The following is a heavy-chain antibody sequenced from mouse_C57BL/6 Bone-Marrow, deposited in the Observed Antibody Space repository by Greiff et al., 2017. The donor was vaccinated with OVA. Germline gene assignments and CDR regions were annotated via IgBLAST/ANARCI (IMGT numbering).Heavy chain of an antibody. Sequence: QQSCKASGYTFTSYWMQWVKQRPGQGLEWIGEIDPSDSYTNYNQKFKGKATLTVDTSSSTAYMQLSSLTSEDSAVYYCAREFYYSKGYWGQGTTLTVSS. CDR3: AREFYYSKGY. V-gene: IGHV1-50*01. CDR2: IDPSDSYT. D-gene: IGHD2-5*01. J-gene: IGHJ2*01. CDR1: GYTFTSYW.